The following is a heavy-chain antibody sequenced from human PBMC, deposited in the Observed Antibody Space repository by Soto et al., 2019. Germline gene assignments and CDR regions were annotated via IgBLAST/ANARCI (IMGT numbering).Heavy chain of an antibody. D-gene: IGHD6-19*01. Sequence: ASVKVSCKASGYTFTSYGISWVRQAPGQGLEWMGWISAYNGNTNYAQKLQGRVTMTTDTSTSTAYMELRSLRSDDTAVYYCASRDNSGWYGPNYYYYGMDVWGRGTTVTVSS. CDR3: ASRDNSGWYGPNYYYYGMDV. CDR1: GYTFTSYG. CDR2: ISAYNGNT. J-gene: IGHJ6*02. V-gene: IGHV1-18*01.